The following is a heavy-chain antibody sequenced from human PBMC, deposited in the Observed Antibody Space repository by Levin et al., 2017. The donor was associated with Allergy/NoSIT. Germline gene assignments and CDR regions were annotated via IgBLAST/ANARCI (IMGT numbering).Heavy chain of an antibody. V-gene: IGHV3-21*01. CDR1: GFTFSSYS. CDR2: ISSSSSYI. J-gene: IGHJ4*02. Sequence: SCAASGFTFSSYSMNWVRQAPGKGLEWVSSISSSSSYIYYADSVKGRFTISRDNAKNSLYLQMNSLRAEDTAVYYCARGLAGAAAGTVDYWGQGTLVTVSS. D-gene: IGHD6-13*01. CDR3: ARGLAGAAAGTVDY.